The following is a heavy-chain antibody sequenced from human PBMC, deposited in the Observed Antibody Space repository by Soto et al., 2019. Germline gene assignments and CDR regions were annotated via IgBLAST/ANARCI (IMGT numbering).Heavy chain of an antibody. D-gene: IGHD4-17*01. CDR3: ARELLGGYGGKSDY. J-gene: IGHJ4*02. CDR2: IIPIFGTA. CDR1: GGTFSSYA. V-gene: IGHV1-69*13. Sequence: SVKVSCKASGGTFSSYAISWVRQAPGQGLEWMGGIIPIFGTANYAQKFQGRVTITADESTSTAYMELSSLRSEDTAVYYCARELLGGYGGKSDYWGQGTLVTVSS.